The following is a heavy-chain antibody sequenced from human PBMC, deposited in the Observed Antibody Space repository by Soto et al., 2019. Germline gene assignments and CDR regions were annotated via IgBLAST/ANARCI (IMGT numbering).Heavy chain of an antibody. CDR1: GFDFANNG. D-gene: IGHD3-3*01. CDR2: ISRDGSGE. J-gene: IGHJ4*02. CDR3: AKEENQNYEVDY. Sequence: QVQLVESGGGVVRPGGSLRLSCVGSGFDFANNGIKWIRQAPGKGLEWVAIISRDGSGEFFADSVKGRFTISKDNSKNTVFLQMNSLRPDDTAVYHCAKEENQNYEVDYWGQGTLVTVS. V-gene: IGHV3-30*18.